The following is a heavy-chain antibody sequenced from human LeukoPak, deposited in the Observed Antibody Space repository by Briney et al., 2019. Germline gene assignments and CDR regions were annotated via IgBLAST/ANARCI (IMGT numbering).Heavy chain of an antibody. Sequence: GGSLRLSCAAAGFTFSSYAMTWVRQAPGKGLEWVSVISGSGGRTYYADSVKGRFTISRDNSKNTLYLQMNSLRAEDTAVYYFAKGPPGPWGTNYFDYWGQGTLVTVSS. CDR2: ISGSGGRT. V-gene: IGHV3-23*01. CDR3: AKGPPGPWGTNYFDY. CDR1: GFTFSSYA. J-gene: IGHJ4*02. D-gene: IGHD1/OR15-1a*01.